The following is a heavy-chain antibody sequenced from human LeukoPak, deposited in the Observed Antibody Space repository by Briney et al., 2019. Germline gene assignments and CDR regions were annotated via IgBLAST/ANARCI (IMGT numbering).Heavy chain of an antibody. CDR2: IYYSGST. CDR3: ARLDTIFGVAKGFDY. Sequence: SETLSLTCTVSGGSISGYYWSWIRQPPGKGLEYIGYIYYSGSTNYSPSLKSRVTISVDTSKHQFSLKLNSVTAADTAVYYCARLDTIFGVAKGFDYWGQGTLVTVSS. J-gene: IGHJ4*02. V-gene: IGHV4-59*01. D-gene: IGHD3-3*01. CDR1: GGSISGYY.